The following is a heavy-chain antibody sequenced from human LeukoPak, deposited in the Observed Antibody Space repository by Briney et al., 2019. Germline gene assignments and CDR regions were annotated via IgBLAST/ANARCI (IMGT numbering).Heavy chain of an antibody. CDR1: GGSISSYY. V-gene: IGHV4-59*12. J-gene: IGHJ5*02. CDR2: IYYSGST. D-gene: IGHD3-22*01. Sequence: ASETLSLTCTVSGGSISSYYWSWIRQPPGKGLEWIGYIYYSGSTNYNPSLKSRVTISVDTSKNQFSLKLSSVTAAGTAVYYCAREKIGYYDGSGRGWFDPWGQGTLVTVSS. CDR3: AREKIGYYDGSGRGWFDP.